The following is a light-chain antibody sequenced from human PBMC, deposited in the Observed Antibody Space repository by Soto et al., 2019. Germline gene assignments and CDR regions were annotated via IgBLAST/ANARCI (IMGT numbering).Light chain of an antibody. J-gene: IGKJ1*01. Sequence: DIVMTQSPDSLVVSLGERATINCKSGQRVLYSPNNRHYLPRYHQRPGQPPKFLISWASIREFGVPDRFSGRGCGTDFTLTITRLQPEDVSVYYCQKHYVSPPTFGQGTKVEIK. CDR1: QRVLYSPNNRHY. CDR3: QKHYVSPPT. V-gene: IGKV4-1*01. CDR2: WAS.